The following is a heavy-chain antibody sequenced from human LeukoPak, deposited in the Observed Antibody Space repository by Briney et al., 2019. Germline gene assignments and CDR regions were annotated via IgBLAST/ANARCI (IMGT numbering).Heavy chain of an antibody. V-gene: IGHV3-48*04. J-gene: IGHJ4*02. D-gene: IGHD3-10*01. CDR1: GFTFSSNT. CDR3: ARWIYGSGSKRYFDS. Sequence: PGGSLRLSCAASGFTFSSNTMSWARQAPGKGLEWLSYITTSGSTIYYADSVKGRFTVSRDNAKNSLYLQMNSLRAEDTAVYYCARWIYGSGSKRYFDSWGQGTLVTVSS. CDR2: ITTSGSTI.